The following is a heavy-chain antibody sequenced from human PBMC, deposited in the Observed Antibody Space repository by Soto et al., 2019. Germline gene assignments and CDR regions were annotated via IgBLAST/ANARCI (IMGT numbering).Heavy chain of an antibody. CDR3: ARDFRSGGKYGYFGI. Sequence: QVQLVQSGAEVKKPGASVRVSCKASGYTFTHYGITWVRQAPGQGLEWIGWINNFSGDTNYPQKLQDRLTMTTDTSTNTVYMELRNLRCDDTAVSDCARDFRSGGKYGYFGIWGRGTLVTVSS. V-gene: IGHV1-18*01. D-gene: IGHD2-15*01. J-gene: IGHJ2*01. CDR1: GYTFTHYG. CDR2: INNFSGDT.